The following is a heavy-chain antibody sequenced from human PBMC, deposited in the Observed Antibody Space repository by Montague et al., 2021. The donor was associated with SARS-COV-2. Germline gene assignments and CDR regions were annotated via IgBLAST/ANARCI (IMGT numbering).Heavy chain of an antibody. CDR1: GFTFSNYA. D-gene: IGHD1-14*01. Sequence: SLRLSCAVSGFTFSNYAMSWVRQAPGKGLEWVSFIYGGGTYIYYADSVKGRFTISRDDSANALYLQMSSLRAEDTAVYYCARGPVSDAFDVWGQGTMVTVSS. CDR2: IYGGGTYI. V-gene: IGHV3-23*03. CDR3: ARGPVSDAFDV. J-gene: IGHJ3*01.